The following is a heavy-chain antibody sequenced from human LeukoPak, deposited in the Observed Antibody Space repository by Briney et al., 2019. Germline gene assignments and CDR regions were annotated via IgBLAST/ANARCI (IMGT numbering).Heavy chain of an antibody. CDR3: ARDTRYSSAWYDN. V-gene: IGHV1-69*05. D-gene: IGHD2-15*01. Sequence: ASVKVSCKASGGTFSSYAISWVRQAPGQGLEWMGGIIPIFGTANYAQKFQGRVTMTIDTSTSTAYMELRSLRSDDTAVYYCARDTRYSSAWYDNWGQGTLVTVSS. CDR1: GGTFSSYA. CDR2: IIPIFGTA. J-gene: IGHJ5*02.